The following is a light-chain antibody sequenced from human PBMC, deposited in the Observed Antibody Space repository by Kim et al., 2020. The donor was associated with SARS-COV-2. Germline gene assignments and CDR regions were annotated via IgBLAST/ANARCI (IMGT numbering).Light chain of an antibody. Sequence: DIQMTQSPSSLSASVGDRVTITCRASYDITTYLAWFQQRPGNPPKLLIHAASILQSGVPARFSGSGSGTDFTLTISVLHPEDASTYYCQQYDSAPQTFGQGTKVDIK. CDR1: YDITTY. V-gene: IGKV1-27*01. J-gene: IGKJ1*01. CDR3: QQYDSAPQT. CDR2: AAS.